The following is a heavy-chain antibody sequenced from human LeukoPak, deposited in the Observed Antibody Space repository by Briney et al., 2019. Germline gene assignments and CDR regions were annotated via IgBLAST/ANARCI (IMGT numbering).Heavy chain of an antibody. Sequence: SETLSLTCAVYGGSFSGYYWSWIRQPPGKGLEWIGYIYYSGSTSYNPSLKSRVTVSLDTSKNQFSLRLSSVTAADTAVYYCARDKGTTVTRGAFDIWGQGTMVTVSS. J-gene: IGHJ3*02. CDR3: ARDKGTTVTRGAFDI. D-gene: IGHD4-17*01. CDR1: GGSFSGYY. CDR2: IYYSGST. V-gene: IGHV4-59*01.